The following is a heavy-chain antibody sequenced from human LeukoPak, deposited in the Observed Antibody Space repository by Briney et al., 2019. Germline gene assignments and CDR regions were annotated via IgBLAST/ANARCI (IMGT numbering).Heavy chain of an antibody. CDR2: IYYSGST. CDR1: GGSISSYY. Sequence: PSETLSLTCTVSGGSISSYYWSWIRQPPGKGLEWIGYIYYSGSTNYNPSLKSRVTISVDTSKNQFSLKLSSVPAADTAVYYCARRGGYSPFGYWGQGTLVTVSS. J-gene: IGHJ4*02. D-gene: IGHD6-25*01. V-gene: IGHV4-59*01. CDR3: ARRGGYSPFGY.